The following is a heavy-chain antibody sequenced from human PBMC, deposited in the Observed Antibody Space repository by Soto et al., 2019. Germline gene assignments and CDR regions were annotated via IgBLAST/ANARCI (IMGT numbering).Heavy chain of an antibody. Sequence: PSETLSLTCPFSGVSTSIDNYWIWIRTPPGKGLEWIGHIYYSGNTDYNPSLKSRLAISIDTSKNQFSLKLSSVTAADTAVYFCAREGGESSDGLYYFDSWGQGSLVTVSS. CDR1: GVSTSIDNY. CDR2: IYYSGNT. V-gene: IGHV4-30-4*01. CDR3: AREGGESSDGLYYFDS. J-gene: IGHJ4*02. D-gene: IGHD3-16*01.